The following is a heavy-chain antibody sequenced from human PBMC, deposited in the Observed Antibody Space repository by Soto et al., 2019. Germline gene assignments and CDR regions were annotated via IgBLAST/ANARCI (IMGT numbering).Heavy chain of an antibody. D-gene: IGHD2-2*01. CDR1: GFTFSSYA. J-gene: IGHJ6*02. Sequence: QVQLVESGGGVVQPGRSLRLSCAASGFTFSSYAMHWVRQAPGKGLEWVAVISYDGSNKYYADSVKGRFTIARDNSKNTLYLQMNSLRAEDTDVYYCAREERYCISTSWYGGYYYGMDVWGQGTTVTVSS. CDR2: ISYDGSNK. CDR3: AREERYCISTSWYGGYYYGMDV. V-gene: IGHV3-30-3*01.